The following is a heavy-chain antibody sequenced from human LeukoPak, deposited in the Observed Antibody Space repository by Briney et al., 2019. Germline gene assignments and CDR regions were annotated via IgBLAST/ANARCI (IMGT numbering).Heavy chain of an antibody. CDR2: ISSSSTTI. Sequence: PGGSLRLSCAASGFTFRGYAMNWVRQAPGKGLEWVSYISSSSTTIYYADSVKGRFTISRDNAKNSLYLQMNSLRAEDTAVYYCAREFLGYWGQGTLVTVSS. CDR3: AREFLGY. J-gene: IGHJ4*02. D-gene: IGHD7-27*01. V-gene: IGHV3-48*04. CDR1: GFTFRGYA.